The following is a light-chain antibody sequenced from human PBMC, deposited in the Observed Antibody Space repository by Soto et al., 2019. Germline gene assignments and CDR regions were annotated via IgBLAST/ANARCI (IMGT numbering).Light chain of an antibody. CDR1: TLGGKY. Sequence: SYELTQPPSVSVSPGQTASITCSGDTLGGKYACWYQQKPGQSPVLVIYRSTNRPSGIPERFSGSISGNTATLTISETQAMDEADYYCLAWDSGVPYVFGTGTKLTVL. V-gene: IGLV3-1*01. CDR3: LAWDSGVPYV. CDR2: RST. J-gene: IGLJ1*01.